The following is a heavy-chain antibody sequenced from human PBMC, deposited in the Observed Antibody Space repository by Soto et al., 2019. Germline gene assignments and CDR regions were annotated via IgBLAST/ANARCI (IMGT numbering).Heavy chain of an antibody. D-gene: IGHD6-6*01. CDR1: GGSCSGYY. V-gene: IGHV4-34*01. Sequence: SETLYLTSAVYGGSCSGYYWSWIRPPPGKGLERIGEINHSGSTNYNPSLKSRVTISVDTSKNQFSLKLSSVTAADTAVYYCARHEYSSLPYDPVEYYYYYIDVWSKGTTVPVSS. J-gene: IGHJ6*03. CDR2: INHSGST. CDR3: ARHEYSSLPYDPVEYYYYYIDV.